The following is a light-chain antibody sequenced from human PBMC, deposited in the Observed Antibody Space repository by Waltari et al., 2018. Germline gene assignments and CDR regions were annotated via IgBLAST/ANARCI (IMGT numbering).Light chain of an antibody. CDR1: SSDVGSYNL. Sequence: QSALTQPASVSGSPGQSITISCSGTSSDVGSYNLVSWFQQYPDKAPKLRIFEVNKRPSGVSNLFSGSKSGNTASLTISGLQAEDEADYYCCSYAGSGIYVFGTGAKVTVL. CDR2: EVN. V-gene: IGLV2-23*02. J-gene: IGLJ1*01. CDR3: CSYAGSGIYV.